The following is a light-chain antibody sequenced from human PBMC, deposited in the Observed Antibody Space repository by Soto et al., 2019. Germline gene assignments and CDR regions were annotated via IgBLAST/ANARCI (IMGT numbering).Light chain of an antibody. CDR2: GSS. V-gene: IGKV3-20*01. CDR1: QSISSNY. J-gene: IGKJ2*01. Sequence: EIVLTQSPGTLSLSPGERATLSCWASQSISSNYLAWYQQKPGQPPRLLISGSSIRATGIPKRCSGSSSGTKDSLTISSLEQQDFAAFYYHQYESSSYTFGPGTKLDFK. CDR3: HQYESSSYT.